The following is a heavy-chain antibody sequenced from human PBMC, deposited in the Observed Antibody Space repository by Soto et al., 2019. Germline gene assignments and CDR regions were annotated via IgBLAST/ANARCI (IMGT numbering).Heavy chain of an antibody. CDR2: MNPNSGNT. CDR1: GYTFTSYD. J-gene: IGHJ5*02. Sequence: RASVKVSCKASGYTFTSYDINWVRQATGQGLEWMGWMNPNSGNTGYAQKFQGRVTMTRNTSISTAYMELSSLRSEDTAVYYCAAKPADTNWFDPWGQGXLVTVYS. D-gene: IGHD2-2*01. V-gene: IGHV1-8*01. CDR3: AAKPADTNWFDP.